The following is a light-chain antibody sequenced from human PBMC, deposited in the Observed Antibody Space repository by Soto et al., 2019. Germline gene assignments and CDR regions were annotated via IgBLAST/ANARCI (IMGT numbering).Light chain of an antibody. CDR3: QQYNTYSRT. CDR2: KAS. CDR1: QSISSW. Sequence: DIQMTQSPSTLSASVGDRVTITCRASQSISSWLAWYQQRPGKAPNLLIYKASNLESGVPSRFSGSGSGTEFTLTISSLQPDDFAIYYCQQYNTYSRTFGQGTKVEIK. J-gene: IGKJ1*01. V-gene: IGKV1-5*03.